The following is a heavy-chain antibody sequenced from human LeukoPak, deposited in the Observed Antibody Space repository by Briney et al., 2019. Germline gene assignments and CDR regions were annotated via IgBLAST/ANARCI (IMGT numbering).Heavy chain of an antibody. CDR3: ARGYGSGSYYDRSYFDY. J-gene: IGHJ4*02. CDR1: GFTFSSYS. D-gene: IGHD3-10*01. Sequence: GGSLRLSWAASGFTFSSYSMNWVGQAPGKGLEWVSYISSSSSTIYYADSVKGRFTISRDNAKNSLYLQMNSLRDEDTAVYYCARGYGSGSYYDRSYFDYWGQGTLVTVSS. CDR2: ISSSSSTI. V-gene: IGHV3-48*02.